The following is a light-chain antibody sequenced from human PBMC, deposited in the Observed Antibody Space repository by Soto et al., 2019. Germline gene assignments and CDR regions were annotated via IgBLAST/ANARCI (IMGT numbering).Light chain of an antibody. J-gene: IGLJ1*01. Sequence: QSALTQPAAVSGSPGQSITISCTGTSSDVGGSNYVSWYQQHPGKAPKLMIYDVSNRPSGVSNRFSGSKSGNTASLTISGLQAEDEADYYCSSYTSSSTLFGTGTKLTVL. CDR1: SSDVGGSNY. CDR3: SSYTSSSTL. V-gene: IGLV2-14*01. CDR2: DVS.